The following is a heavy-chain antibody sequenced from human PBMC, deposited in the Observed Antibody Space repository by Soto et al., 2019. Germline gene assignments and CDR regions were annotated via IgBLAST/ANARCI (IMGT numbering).Heavy chain of an antibody. Sequence: ASVKVSCKASGYTFTRYVMHWVRQAPGQRPEWLGWINAGNGDTKYSQDFQGRVTITADTSASTAYMELSSLRSEDTAVYYCAREGATVTTSAYNWFDSWGQGTLVTVSS. J-gene: IGHJ5*01. CDR2: INAGNGDT. D-gene: IGHD4-4*01. CDR3: AREGATVTTSAYNWFDS. CDR1: GYTFTRYV. V-gene: IGHV1-3*01.